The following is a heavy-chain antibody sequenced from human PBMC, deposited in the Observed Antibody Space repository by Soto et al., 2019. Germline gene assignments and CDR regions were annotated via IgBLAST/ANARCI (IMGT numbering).Heavy chain of an antibody. Sequence: GGSLRLSCAASGFTFSSYGMHWVRQAPGKGLEWVAVISYDGSNKYYADSVKGRFTISRDNSKNTLYLQMNSLRAEDTAVYYCAKGMDERVYYFDYWGQGTLVTVSS. CDR2: ISYDGSNK. V-gene: IGHV3-30*18. D-gene: IGHD1-1*01. CDR1: GFTFSSYG. CDR3: AKGMDERVYYFDY. J-gene: IGHJ4*02.